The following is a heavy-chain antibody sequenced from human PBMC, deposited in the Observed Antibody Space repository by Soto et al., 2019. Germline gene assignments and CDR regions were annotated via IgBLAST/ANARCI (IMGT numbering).Heavy chain of an antibody. V-gene: IGHV1-2*02. D-gene: IGHD3-10*01. CDR3: ARGRGFGELLDYYYHYCGMDV. CDR1: GYTFTGYY. J-gene: IGHJ6*02. CDR2: INPNSGGT. Sequence: GASVKVSCKASGYTFTGYYMHWVRQAPGQGLEWMGWINPNSGGTNYAQKFQGRVTMTRDTSISTAYMELSRLRSDDTAVYYCARGRGFGELLDYYYHYCGMDVWGQGTTVTGSS.